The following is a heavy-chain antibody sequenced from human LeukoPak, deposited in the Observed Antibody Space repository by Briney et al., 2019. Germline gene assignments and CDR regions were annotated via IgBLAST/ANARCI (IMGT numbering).Heavy chain of an antibody. V-gene: IGHV3-23*01. J-gene: IGHJ4*02. CDR2: ISATGGTT. Sequence: QPGGSLRLSCAASGFSFSTCAMSWVRQAPGKGLEWVSLISATGGTTYYADSVKGRFTISRDNSKNTLYLQMNSLRAEDTALYYCAKGTGYNYAYSFDYWGQGTLVTVSS. D-gene: IGHD3-16*01. CDR1: GFSFSTCA. CDR3: AKGTGYNYAYSFDY.